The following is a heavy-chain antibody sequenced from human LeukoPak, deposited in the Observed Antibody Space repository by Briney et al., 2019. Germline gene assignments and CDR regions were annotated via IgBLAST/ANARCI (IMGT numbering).Heavy chain of an antibody. CDR1: GITFSSYP. CDR2: ISGSGGNT. V-gene: IGHV3-23*01. J-gene: IGHJ4*02. CDR3: ALGLLGF. Sequence: GSLRLSCATSGITFSSYPMSWVRQAPGKGLEWVSGISGSGGNTYYADSVKGRITISRDNSKNTVHLQMNSLRAEDTAVYFCALGLLGFWGQGTLVTVSS. D-gene: IGHD3/OR15-3a*01.